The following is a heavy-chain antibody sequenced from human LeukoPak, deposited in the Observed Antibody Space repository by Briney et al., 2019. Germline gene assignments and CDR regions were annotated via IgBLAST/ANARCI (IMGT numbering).Heavy chain of an antibody. Sequence: SETLSLTCAVYGGSFSGYYWSWIRQPPGKGLEWIGEINHSGSTNYNPSLKSRVTISVDTSKNQFSLKLSSVTAADTAVYYCASNLGSSGWYYFDYWGQGTLVTVSS. CDR3: ASNLGSSGWYYFDY. CDR2: INHSGST. V-gene: IGHV4-34*01. D-gene: IGHD6-19*01. J-gene: IGHJ4*02. CDR1: GGSFSGYY.